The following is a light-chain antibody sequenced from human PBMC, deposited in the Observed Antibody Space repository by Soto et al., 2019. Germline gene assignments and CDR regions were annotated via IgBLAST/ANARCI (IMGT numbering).Light chain of an antibody. CDR1: SSDVGGSDF. CDR2: NVN. J-gene: IGLJ1*01. Sequence: QSVLTQPASVSGSPGQSITISCTGTSSDVGGSDFVSWYQQHPGKAPKLMIYNVNKRSSGVPDRFSGSKSGNTASLTISGLQTADEADYYCCSSAGRYSLVFGSGTKVTVL. V-gene: IGLV2-11*01. CDR3: CSSAGRYSLV.